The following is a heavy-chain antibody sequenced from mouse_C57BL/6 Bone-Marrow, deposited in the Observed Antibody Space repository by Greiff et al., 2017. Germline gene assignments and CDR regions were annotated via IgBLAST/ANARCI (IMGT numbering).Heavy chain of an antibody. CDR2: INPNNGGT. J-gene: IGHJ2*01. Sequence: EVQLQQSGPELVKPGASVKISCKASGYTFTDYYMNWVKQSHGKSLEWLGDINPNNGGTSYNQKFKGKATLTVDKSSSTAYMELRSLTSEDSAVYYCATLCFDYWGQGTTLTVSS. CDR3: ATLCFDY. CDR1: GYTFTDYY. D-gene: IGHD2-3*01. V-gene: IGHV1-26*01.